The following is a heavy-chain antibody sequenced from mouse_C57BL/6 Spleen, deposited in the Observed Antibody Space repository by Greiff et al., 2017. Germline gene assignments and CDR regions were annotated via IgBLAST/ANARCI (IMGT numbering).Heavy chain of an antibody. Sequence: EVKLVESEGGLVQPGSSMKLSCTASGFTFSDYYMAWVRQVPEKGLEWVANINYDGSSTYYLDSLKSRFIISRDNAKNILYLQMSSLKSEDTATYYCARLGRGFDVWGTGTTVTVSS. CDR1: GFTFSDYY. V-gene: IGHV5-16*01. CDR3: ARLGRGFDV. D-gene: IGHD4-1*01. CDR2: INYDGSST. J-gene: IGHJ1*03.